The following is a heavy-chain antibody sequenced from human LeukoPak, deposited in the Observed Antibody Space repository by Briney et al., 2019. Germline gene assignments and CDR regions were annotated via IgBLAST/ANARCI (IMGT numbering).Heavy chain of an antibody. V-gene: IGHV1-18*01. D-gene: IGHD3-22*01. Sequence: ASVKVSCKASCYTFTSYGISWVRQAPGQGLEWMGWISAYNGNTNYAQKLQGRVTMTTDTSTSTAYMELRSLRSDDTAVYYCARSLSDYYDSSGYYYGYWGQGTLVAVSS. CDR1: CYTFTSYG. CDR3: ARSLSDYYDSSGYYYGY. J-gene: IGHJ4*02. CDR2: ISAYNGNT.